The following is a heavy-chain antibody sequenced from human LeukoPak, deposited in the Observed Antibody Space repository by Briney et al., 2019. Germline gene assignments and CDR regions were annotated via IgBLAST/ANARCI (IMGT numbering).Heavy chain of an antibody. CDR1: GGSISSGDYY. CDR3: ARGPRYYAFDI. Sequence: SETLSLTCTVSGGSISSGDYYWRWIRQPPGKGLEWIGYIYYSGSTYYNPSLKSRVTISVDTSKNQFSLKLSSVTAADTAVYYCARGPRYYAFDIWGQGTMVTVSS. V-gene: IGHV4-30-4*08. D-gene: IGHD1-14*01. CDR2: IYYSGST. J-gene: IGHJ3*02.